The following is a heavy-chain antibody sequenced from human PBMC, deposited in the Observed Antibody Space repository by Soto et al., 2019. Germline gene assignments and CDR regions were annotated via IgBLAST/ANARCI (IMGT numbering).Heavy chain of an antibody. CDR1: GFTFSSYG. J-gene: IGHJ6*02. CDR3: AXXYXXXXVPGSYYYGMDV. Sequence: QVQLVESGGGVVQPGRSLRLSCAASGFTFSSYGMHWVRQAPGKGLEWVAVISYDGSNKYYADSVKGRFTISRDNSKNTLYLQMNXLRAEDTAVYYCAXXYXXXXVPGSYYYGMDVWGQGTTVTVSS. D-gene: IGHD3-10*01. V-gene: IGHV3-30*18. CDR2: ISYDGSNK.